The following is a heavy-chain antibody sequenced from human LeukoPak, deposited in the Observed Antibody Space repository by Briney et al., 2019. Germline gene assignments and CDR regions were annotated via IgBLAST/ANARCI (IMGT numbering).Heavy chain of an antibody. D-gene: IGHD2-2*01. J-gene: IGHJ4*02. CDR2: IQYDGSNK. CDR3: AKDSLRTLPAASCDY. CDR1: GLSFSSYG. V-gene: IGHV3-30*02. Sequence: QAGGSLRLSCAASGLSFSSYGMHWVRQAPGKGLEWVAFIQYDGSNKFYADSVKGRFTISRDNSKNTLYLQMNSLRTEDTAVYYCAKDSLRTLPAASCDYWGQGTLVTVSS.